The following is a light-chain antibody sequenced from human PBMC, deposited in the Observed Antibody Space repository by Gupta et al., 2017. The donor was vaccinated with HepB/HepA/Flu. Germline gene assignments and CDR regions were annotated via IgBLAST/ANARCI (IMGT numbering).Light chain of an antibody. CDR3: QQSYSTPLT. Sequence: GVRVTMTCRASQSISSYLNWYQQKPGKAPKRLIYAASSLQSGVPSRFSGSGSGTDFTLTISSLQPEDFATYYCQQSYSTPLTFGGGTKVEIK. V-gene: IGKV1-39*01. CDR2: AAS. J-gene: IGKJ4*01. CDR1: QSISSY.